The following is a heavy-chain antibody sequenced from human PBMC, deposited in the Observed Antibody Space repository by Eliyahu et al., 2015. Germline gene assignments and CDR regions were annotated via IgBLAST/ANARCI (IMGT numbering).Heavy chain of an antibody. Sequence: QLQLQESGPGLVKPSETLSLTCTVSGGSISSSSYYWGWIRQPPGKGLEWIGSIYYSGSTYYNPSLKSRVTISVDTSKNQFSLKLSSVTAADTAVYYCARRGEGPGYYDSSGYYWHWGQGTLVTVSS. D-gene: IGHD3-22*01. CDR1: GGSISSSSYY. CDR2: IYYSGST. V-gene: IGHV4-39*01. J-gene: IGHJ4*02. CDR3: ARRGEGPGYYDSSGYYWH.